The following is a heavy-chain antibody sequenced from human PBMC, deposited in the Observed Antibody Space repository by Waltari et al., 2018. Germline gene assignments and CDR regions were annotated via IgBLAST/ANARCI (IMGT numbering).Heavy chain of an antibody. V-gene: IGHV3-23*01. Sequence: EVQLLESGGGLVQPGGSLRLSCAASGFTFSNYAMNWVRQAPGKGLEGGSTIGGSGGNRDYADYGQGRFTISRDQSKNTLYMQMNSLRAEDTAVYYCATDRRSGYCSGGTCYSAWLDPWGQGTLVTVFS. D-gene: IGHD2-15*01. CDR2: IGGSGGNR. CDR3: ATDRRSGYCSGGTCYSAWLDP. J-gene: IGHJ5*02. CDR1: GFTFSNYA.